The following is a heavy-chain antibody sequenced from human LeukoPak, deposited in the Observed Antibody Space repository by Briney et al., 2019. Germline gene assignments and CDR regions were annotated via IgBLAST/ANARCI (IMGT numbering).Heavy chain of an antibody. CDR1: GFTFSRYW. Sequence: GGSLRLSCAASGFTFSRYWMSWVRQAPGKGLEWVANIKQDGSEKYYVDSVKGRFTISRDNAKKSLYLQMNSLRAEDTAVYYCARDYEAGCTSTTCYNRFDYWGQGTLVTVSS. J-gene: IGHJ4*02. CDR3: ARDYEAGCTSTTCYNRFDY. CDR2: IKQDGSEK. V-gene: IGHV3-7*01. D-gene: IGHD2-2*02.